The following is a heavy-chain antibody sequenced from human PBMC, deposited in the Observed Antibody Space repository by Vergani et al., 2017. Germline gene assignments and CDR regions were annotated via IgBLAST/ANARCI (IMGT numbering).Heavy chain of an antibody. J-gene: IGHJ4*02. D-gene: IGHD3-22*01. CDR1: GFTVSIYY. Sequence: EVQLVESGGGFVQPGGSLRLSCAASGFTVSIYYMSWVRQAPGKGLEWVSVIYSGGSTYYADSVKGRLNISRDNCKNTLYLQMNSLRTEDTAVYYCARDPASSFYDRSGTDYWGQGTLVTVSA. V-gene: IGHV3-66*02. CDR3: ARDPASSFYDRSGTDY. CDR2: IYSGGST.